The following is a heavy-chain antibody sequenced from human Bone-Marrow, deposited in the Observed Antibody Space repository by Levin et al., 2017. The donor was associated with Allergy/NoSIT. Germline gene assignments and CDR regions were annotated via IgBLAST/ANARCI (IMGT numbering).Heavy chain of an antibody. D-gene: IGHD2-21*02. CDR1: GFAFSSYG. Sequence: GGSLRLSCAASGFAFSSYGMHWVRQAPGKGLEWVAVISSDGNNKYYADSGKGRFTISRDNSKNTLHVQMNSLRVEDTAVYYCAKGGGGAYCGGDCHSHRYYYYGMDVWGQGTTVTVSS. CDR3: AKGGGGAYCGGDCHSHRYYYYGMDV. CDR2: ISSDGNNK. V-gene: IGHV3-30*18. J-gene: IGHJ6*02.